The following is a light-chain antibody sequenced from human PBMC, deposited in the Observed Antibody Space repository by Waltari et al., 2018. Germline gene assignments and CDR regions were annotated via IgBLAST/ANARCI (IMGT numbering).Light chain of an antibody. Sequence: QSALTQPRPVSGSPGQSVPIPCHGTNFDAGGYYNASWSQQHPGKAPKLMIYNVNERLSGVPDRFSGSKSGNTASLTISGLQAEDEADYFCCSYAGRSTWVFGGGTKVTVL. V-gene: IGLV2-11*01. CDR3: CSYAGRSTWV. J-gene: IGLJ3*02. CDR2: NVN. CDR1: NFDAGGYYN.